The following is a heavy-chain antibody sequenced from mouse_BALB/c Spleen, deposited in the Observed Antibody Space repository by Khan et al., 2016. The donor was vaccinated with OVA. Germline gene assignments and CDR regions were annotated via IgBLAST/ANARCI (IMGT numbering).Heavy chain of an antibody. D-gene: IGHD2-1*01. V-gene: IGHV2-9*02. CDR2: IWTGGST. Sequence: VQLQESGPGLVAPSQSLSITCTVSGFSLTSYGVHWVRQPPGKGLEWLGVIWTGGSTNYNSALMSRLSITKDNSKSQVFLKMNSLHTDDTAMYYCARYYGNYGWYFDVWGAGTTVTVSS. CDR3: ARYYGNYGWYFDV. J-gene: IGHJ1*01. CDR1: GFSLTSYG.